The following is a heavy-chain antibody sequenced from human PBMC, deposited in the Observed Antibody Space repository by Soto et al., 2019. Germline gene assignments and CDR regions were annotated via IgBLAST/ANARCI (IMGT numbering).Heavy chain of an antibody. CDR2: FYFSGST. CDR1: GGSVSSTDYS. D-gene: IGHD1-26*01. V-gene: IGHV4-39*01. Sequence: SETLSLTCTVSGGSVSSTDYSWGWIRQSPGRGLEWIGTFYFSGSTYYNPSLKSRVTIFVDTSKNQFSLKLTSVTAADAAVYYCAVGGKNQRPDYWGQGTLVTVSS. CDR3: AVGGKNQRPDY. J-gene: IGHJ4*02.